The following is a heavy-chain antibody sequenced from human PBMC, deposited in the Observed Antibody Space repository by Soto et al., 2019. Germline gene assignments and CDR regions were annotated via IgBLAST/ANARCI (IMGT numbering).Heavy chain of an antibody. J-gene: IGHJ6*02. CDR3: ARDTRWPMAYYHYGMDV. V-gene: IGHV3-30-3*01. CDR1: GFTFSSYA. CDR2: ISYDGSNK. Sequence: QVQLVESGGGVVQPGRSLRLSCAASGFTFSSYAMHWVRQAPGKGLEWVAVISYDGSNKYYADSVKGRFTISRDNSKNTLYLQMNSLRAEDTAVYYCARDTRWPMAYYHYGMDVWGQGTTVTVSS. D-gene: IGHD2-15*01.